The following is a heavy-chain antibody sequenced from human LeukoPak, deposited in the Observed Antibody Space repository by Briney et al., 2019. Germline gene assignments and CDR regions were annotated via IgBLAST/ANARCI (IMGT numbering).Heavy chain of an antibody. CDR2: ISGSGGST. J-gene: IGHJ4*02. Sequence: GGSLRLSYAASGFTFSSYAMSWVRQAPGKGLEWVSAISGSGGSTYYADSVKGRFTISRDNSKNTLYLQMNSLRAEDTAVYYCAKFLPTHIVVANYYFDYWGQGTLVTVSS. CDR3: AKFLPTHIVVANYYFDY. CDR1: GFTFSSYA. V-gene: IGHV3-23*01. D-gene: IGHD2-21*01.